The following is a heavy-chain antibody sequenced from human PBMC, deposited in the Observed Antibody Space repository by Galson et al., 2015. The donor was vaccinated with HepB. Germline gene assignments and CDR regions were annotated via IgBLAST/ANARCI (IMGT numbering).Heavy chain of an antibody. CDR1: GFTFSSYA. CDR2: ISSNGGST. Sequence: SLRLSCAASGFTFSSYAMHWVRQAPGKGLEYVSAISSNGGSTYYADSVKGRFTISRDNSKNTLYLQMSSLRAEDTAVYYCVKDVFSVFGVVRFGYWGQGTLVTVSS. J-gene: IGHJ4*02. V-gene: IGHV3-64D*06. D-gene: IGHD3-3*01. CDR3: VKDVFSVFGVVRFGY.